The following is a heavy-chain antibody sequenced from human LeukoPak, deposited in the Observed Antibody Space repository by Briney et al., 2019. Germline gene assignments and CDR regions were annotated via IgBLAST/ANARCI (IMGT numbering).Heavy chain of an antibody. CDR2: IDWNGGST. J-gene: IGHJ4*02. V-gene: IGHV3-20*04. CDR3: ARDLGIAVAGTFDY. Sequence: GGSLRLSCAASGFTFDDYGMSWVRQAPAKGLEWVSGIDWNGGSTGYADSVKGRFTISRDNAKNSLYLQMNSLRAEDTALYYCARDLGIAVAGTFDYWGQGTLVTVSS. D-gene: IGHD6-19*01. CDR1: GFTFDDYG.